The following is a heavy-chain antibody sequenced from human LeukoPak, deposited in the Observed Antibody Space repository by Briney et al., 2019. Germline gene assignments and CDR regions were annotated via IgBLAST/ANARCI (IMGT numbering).Heavy chain of an antibody. CDR2: IYHSGST. J-gene: IGHJ4*02. CDR3: ARVPQYYDFWSGYPYYFDY. D-gene: IGHD3-3*01. CDR1: GDSISSSSYY. V-gene: IGHV4-39*07. Sequence: SETLSLTCTVSGDSISSSSYYWGWIRQPPGKGLEWIGSIYHSGSTYYNPSLKSRVTISVDTSKNQFSLKLSSVTAADTAVYYCARVPQYYDFWSGYPYYFDYWGQGTLVTVSS.